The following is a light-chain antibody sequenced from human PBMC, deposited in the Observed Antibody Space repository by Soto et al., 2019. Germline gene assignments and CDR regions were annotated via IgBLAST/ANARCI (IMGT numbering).Light chain of an antibody. CDR1: SGSVSTGYY. J-gene: IGLJ2*01. Sequence: QTVVTQEPSLSVSPGETVTLTCGFSSGSVSTGYYPTWYQQNQTPGQAPRTLIYSTTTRSSGVPDRFSGSIVGNKAALTITGAQAGDECDYYCVLYMGNGISLFGGGTKLTVL. V-gene: IGLV8-61*01. CDR2: STT. CDR3: VLYMGNGISL.